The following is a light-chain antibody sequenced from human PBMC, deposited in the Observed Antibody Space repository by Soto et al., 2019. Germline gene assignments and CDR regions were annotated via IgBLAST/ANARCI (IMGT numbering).Light chain of an antibody. J-gene: IGKJ3*01. Sequence: EIVVTQSPGILSVSPGDKGTLSCRASLSVGRNLAWYQQKPGQAPTLLIYAASTRATGLPARFSGSGSGTDFTLTISSLQSEDFALYYCQEYSKWPLFTFGPGTRVDIK. CDR2: AAS. CDR1: LSVGRN. CDR3: QEYSKWPLFT. V-gene: IGKV3-15*01.